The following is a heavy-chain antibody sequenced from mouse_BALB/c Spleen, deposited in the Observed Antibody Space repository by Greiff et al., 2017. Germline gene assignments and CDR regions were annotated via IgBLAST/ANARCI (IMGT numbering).Heavy chain of an antibody. D-gene: IGHD2-4*01. CDR2: INPYNDGT. V-gene: IGHV1-14*01. J-gene: IGHJ4*01. Sequence: VQLKESGPELVKPGASVKMSCKASGYTFTSYVMHWVKQKPGQGLEWIGYINPYNDGTKYNEKFKGKATLTSDKSSSTAYMELSSLTSEDSAVYYCARRWIYYEYDGGLGAMDYWGQGTSVTVSS. CDR3: ARRWIYYEYDGGLGAMDY. CDR1: GYTFTSYV.